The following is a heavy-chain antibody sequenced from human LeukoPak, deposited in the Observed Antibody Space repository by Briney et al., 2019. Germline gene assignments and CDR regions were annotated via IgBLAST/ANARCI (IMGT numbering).Heavy chain of an antibody. V-gene: IGHV1-18*01. CDR1: GYTFTSYG. J-gene: IGHJ4*02. D-gene: IGHD6-19*01. CDR2: ISAKKGNT. CDR3: ARDMYSSGRVPFDY. Sequence: GASVKVSCKASGYTFTSYGISWVGQAPGQGREWMGWISAKKGNTDYAQKLQGRVTMTTDTSTSTAYMELRSLRSDDTAVYYCARDMYSSGRVPFDYWGQGTLVTVSS.